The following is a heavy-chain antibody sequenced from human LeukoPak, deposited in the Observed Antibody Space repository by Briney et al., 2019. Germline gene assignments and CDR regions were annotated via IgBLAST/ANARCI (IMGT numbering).Heavy chain of an antibody. J-gene: IGHJ6*03. CDR3: AREDITMVRGVIMTPCYYYYMDV. CDR1: GGSISNYY. V-gene: IGHV4-4*07. CDR2: IYTSGST. Sequence: SETLSLTCTVSGGSISNYYWSWIRQPAGKGLEWIGRIYTSGSTNYNPSLKSRVTISVDTSKNQFSLKLSSVTAADTAVYYCAREDITMVRGVIMTPCYYYYMDVWGKGTTVTISS. D-gene: IGHD3-10*01.